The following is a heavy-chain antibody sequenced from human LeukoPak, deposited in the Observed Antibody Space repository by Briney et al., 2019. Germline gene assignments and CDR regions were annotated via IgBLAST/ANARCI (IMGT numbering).Heavy chain of an antibody. CDR3: ARERTSGWDAFDT. V-gene: IGHV3-30-3*01. J-gene: IGHJ5*02. D-gene: IGHD6-19*01. Sequence: GGSLRLSCAASGFIFSTYDMHWVRQAPGKGLEWVAVISREGGIAYHADSVKGRFTISRDNSKNTLYLQMNSLRADDTAVYYCARERTSGWDAFDTWGQGTLVTVSS. CDR2: ISREGGIA. CDR1: GFIFSTYD.